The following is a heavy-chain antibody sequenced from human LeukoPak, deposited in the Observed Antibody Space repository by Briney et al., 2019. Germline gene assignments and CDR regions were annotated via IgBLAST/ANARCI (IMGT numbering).Heavy chain of an antibody. J-gene: IGHJ4*02. V-gene: IGHV4-39*07. Sequence: SETLSLTCTVSGGSISSTNYYWGWIRQPPGKGLEWIGSIYYSGSTYYNPSLKSRVTISVDTSKNQFSLKLSSVTAADTAVYYCARQTGSGLFILPGGQGTLVTVSS. D-gene: IGHD3/OR15-3a*01. CDR2: IYYSGST. CDR1: GGSISSTNYY. CDR3: ARQTGSGLFILP.